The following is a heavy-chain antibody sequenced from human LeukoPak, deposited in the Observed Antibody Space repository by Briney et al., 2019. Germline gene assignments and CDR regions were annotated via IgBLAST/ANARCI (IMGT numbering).Heavy chain of an antibody. V-gene: IGHV1-58*02. CDR1: GFTFSTSA. CDR3: AATIAADTAYYGMDV. CDR2: IVVGSGHT. J-gene: IGHJ6*02. D-gene: IGHD6-13*01. Sequence: SVMVSCKASGFTFSTSAMQWVRQARGQRLEWIGWIVVGSGHTNYAQKFQERVTVTRDMSTSTAYMELSSLRSEDTAVYYCAATIAADTAYYGMDVWGQGTTVTVSS.